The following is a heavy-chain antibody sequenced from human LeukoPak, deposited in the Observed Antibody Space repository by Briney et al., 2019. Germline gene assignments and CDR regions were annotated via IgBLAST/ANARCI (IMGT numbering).Heavy chain of an antibody. J-gene: IGHJ4*02. CDR3: ARQYYASSGYYYFDS. D-gene: IGHD3-22*01. Sequence: QPGGSLRLSCAASGVTFSSDDMHCGREATGKGVEGVSAIGIAGDTYYPGSVKGRFTISRENAKTSLYLQMNSLIGGDTAVYYCARQYYASSGYYYFDSWGQGTLVSVSS. CDR1: GVTFSSDD. V-gene: IGHV3-13*01. CDR2: IGIAGDT.